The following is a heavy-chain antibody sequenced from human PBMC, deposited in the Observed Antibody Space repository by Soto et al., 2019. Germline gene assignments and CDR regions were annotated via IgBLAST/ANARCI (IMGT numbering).Heavy chain of an antibody. V-gene: IGHV3-30*18. Sequence: QVQLVESGGGEVQPGRSLTISCAASGFTFSTYGMHWFRQTPGKGLEWVSVISYDGTNKFYSDSVKGRFTISRDNFKNTLTPQINSLRADDTSAYSCAKDLYSYSDNDYYCYVMDVWCLGTRVTVSS. CDR3: AKDLYSYSDNDYYCYVMDV. J-gene: IGHJ6*02. CDR2: ISYDGTNK. D-gene: IGHD5-12*01. CDR1: GFTFSTYG.